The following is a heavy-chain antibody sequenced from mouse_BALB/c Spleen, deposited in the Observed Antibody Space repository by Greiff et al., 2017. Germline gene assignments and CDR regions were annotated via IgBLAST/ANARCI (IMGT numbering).Heavy chain of an antibody. D-gene: IGHD1-1*01. V-gene: IGHV7-3*02. CDR1: GFTFTDYY. J-gene: IGHJ2*01. CDR3: ARDILRYLDY. Sequence: EVQVVESGGGLVQPGGSLRLSCATSGFTFTDYYMSWVRQPPGKALEWLGFIRNKANGYTTEYSASVKGRFTISRDNSQSILYLQMNTLRAEDSATYYCARDILRYLDYWGQGTTLTVSS. CDR2: IRNKANGYTT.